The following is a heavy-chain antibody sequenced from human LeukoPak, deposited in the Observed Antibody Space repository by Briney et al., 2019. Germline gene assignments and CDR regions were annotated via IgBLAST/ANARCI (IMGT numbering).Heavy chain of an antibody. J-gene: IGHJ3*02. CDR1: GFTFSTYS. V-gene: IGHV3-48*01. D-gene: IGHD1-14*01. CDR3: AREISEPAAFDI. Sequence: GGSLRLSCAASGFTFSTYSMIWVRQAPGKGLEWVSYISSSSSTIYYADSVKGRFTISRDNAKNSLYLQMNNLRAEDTAVYYCAREISEPAAFDIWGQGTMVTVSS. CDR2: ISSSSSTI.